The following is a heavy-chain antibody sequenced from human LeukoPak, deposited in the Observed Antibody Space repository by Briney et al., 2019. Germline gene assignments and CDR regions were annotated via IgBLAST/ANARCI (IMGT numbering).Heavy chain of an antibody. J-gene: IGHJ3*02. CDR2: INHSGST. D-gene: IGHD3-3*01. Sequence: ASETLSLTCAVYGGSFSGYYWSWIRQPPGKGLEWIGEINHSGSTNYNPSLKSRVTISVDTSKNQFSLKLSSVTAADTAVYYCARGDYDFWSGYEDAFDIWGQGTMVTVSS. CDR1: GGSFSGYY. CDR3: ARGDYDFWSGYEDAFDI. V-gene: IGHV4-34*01.